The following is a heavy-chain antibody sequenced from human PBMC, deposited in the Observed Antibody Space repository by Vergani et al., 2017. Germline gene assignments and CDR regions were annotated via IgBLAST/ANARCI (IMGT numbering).Heavy chain of an antibody. CDR3: ARLGYSYGWGYYYYGMDV. CDR2: IFSNDEK. V-gene: IGHV2-26*01. Sequence: QVTLKESGPVLVKPTETLTLTCTVSGFSLSNARMGVSWIRQPPGKALEWLAHIFSNDEKSYSTSLKSRLTISKDTSKSQVVLTMTNMDPVDTATYYCARLGYSYGWGYYYYGMDVWGQGTTVTVSS. CDR1: GFSLSNARMG. J-gene: IGHJ6*02. D-gene: IGHD5-18*01.